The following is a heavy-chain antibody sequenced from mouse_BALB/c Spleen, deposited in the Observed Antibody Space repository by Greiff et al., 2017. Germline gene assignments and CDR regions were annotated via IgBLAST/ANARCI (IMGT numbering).Heavy chain of an antibody. CDR2: IDPANGNI. CDR1: GYAFTNYL. J-gene: IGHJ4*01. V-gene: IGHV1-54*02. Sequence: QVQLQQSGAELVRPGTSVKVSCKASGYAFTNYLIEWVKQRPGQGLEWIGRIDPANGNIKYDPKFQGKATITADTSSNTAYLQLSSLTSEDSVVYYCARNYGHAMDYWGQGTSVTVSS. CDR3: ARNYGHAMDY. D-gene: IGHD1-2*01.